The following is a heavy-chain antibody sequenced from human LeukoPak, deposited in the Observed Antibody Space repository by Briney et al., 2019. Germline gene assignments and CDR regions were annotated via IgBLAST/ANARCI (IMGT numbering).Heavy chain of an antibody. CDR3: AREGYYDSSGYYGMFPYYFDY. J-gene: IGHJ4*02. D-gene: IGHD3-22*01. CDR1: GDSVSSNSAA. V-gene: IGHV6-1*01. CDR2: TYYRSKWYN. Sequence: SQTLSLTCAISGDSVSSNSAAWNWIRQSPSRGLEWLGRTYYRSKWYNDYAVSVKSRITINPDTSKNQFSLQLNSVTPEDTAVYYCAREGYYDSSGYYGMFPYYFDYWGQGTLATVSS.